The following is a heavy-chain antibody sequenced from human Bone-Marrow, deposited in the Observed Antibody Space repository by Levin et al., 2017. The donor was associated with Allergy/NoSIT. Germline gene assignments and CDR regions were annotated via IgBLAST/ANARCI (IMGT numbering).Heavy chain of an antibody. CDR3: AKTTGYCSSTSCEGYFQH. CDR1: GFTFSSYA. CDR2: ISGSGGNT. Sequence: GGSLRLSCVASGFTFSSYAMTWVRQAPGKGLEWVSGISGSGGNTHYADSVKGRFTISRDNSKNTLDMEMNSLRDEDTALYYCAKTTGYCSSTSCEGYFQHWGQGTLVTVSS. V-gene: IGHV3-23*01. J-gene: IGHJ1*01. D-gene: IGHD2-2*01.